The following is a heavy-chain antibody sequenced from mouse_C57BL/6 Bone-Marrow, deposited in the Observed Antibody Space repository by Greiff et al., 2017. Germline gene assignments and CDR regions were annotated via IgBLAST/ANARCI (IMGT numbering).Heavy chain of an antibody. V-gene: IGHV1-61*01. CDR1: GYTFTSYW. D-gene: IGHD1-1*01. J-gene: IGHJ1*03. Sequence: QVQLQQPGAELVRPGSSVKLSCKASGYTFTSYWMAWVKQRPGQGLEWIGNIYPSDSETYYNQKFKDKATLTVDKSSSTAYMQLSSLTSEDSAVYYCARGGRRYFDVWGTGTTVTVSS. CDR3: ARGGRRYFDV. CDR2: IYPSDSET.